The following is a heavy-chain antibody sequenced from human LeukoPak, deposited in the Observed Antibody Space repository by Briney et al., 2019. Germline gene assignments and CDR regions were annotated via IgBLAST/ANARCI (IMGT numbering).Heavy chain of an antibody. Sequence: SETLSLTCTVSGGSISSYYWSWIRQPPGKGLEWIGYIYCSGSTNYNPSLKSRVTISVDTSKSQFSLKLSSVTAADTAVYYCARRKWLVLDYWGQGTLVTVSS. CDR2: IYCSGST. V-gene: IGHV4-59*01. J-gene: IGHJ4*02. D-gene: IGHD6-19*01. CDR1: GGSISSYY. CDR3: ARRKWLVLDY.